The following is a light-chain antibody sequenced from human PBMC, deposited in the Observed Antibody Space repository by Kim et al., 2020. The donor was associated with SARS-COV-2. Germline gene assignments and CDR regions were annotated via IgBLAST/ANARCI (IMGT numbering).Light chain of an antibody. CDR2: EDT. CDR1: ALPKQY. V-gene: IGLV3-25*03. Sequence: PGQTARITCSGDALPKQYAYWFQQKAGQAPVVVIYEDTERPSGIPERFSGSTSGTTVTLTIRGVQAEDEADYYCQSADSSDTFWVFGGGTKLTVL. J-gene: IGLJ3*02. CDR3: QSADSSDTFWV.